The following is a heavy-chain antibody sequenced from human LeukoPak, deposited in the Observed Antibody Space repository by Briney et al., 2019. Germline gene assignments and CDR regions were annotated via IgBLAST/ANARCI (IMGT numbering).Heavy chain of an antibody. CDR1: GGSISNGGYS. D-gene: IGHD6-19*01. V-gene: IGHV4-30-4*07. Sequence: SQTLSLTCAVSGGSISNGGYSWSWIRQPPGKGLEWIGYIYYSGSTYYNPSLKSRVTISVDTSKNQFSLKLSSVTAADTAVYYCARELAVAGRGWFDPWGQGTLVTVSS. J-gene: IGHJ5*02. CDR3: ARELAVAGRGWFDP. CDR2: IYYSGST.